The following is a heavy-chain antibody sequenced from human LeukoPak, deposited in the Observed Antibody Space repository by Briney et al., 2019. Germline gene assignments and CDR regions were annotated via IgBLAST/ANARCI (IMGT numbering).Heavy chain of an antibody. CDR2: IYPGDSDT. V-gene: IGHV5-51*01. CDR1: GYSFTSYW. D-gene: IGHD3-22*01. CDR3: ARLISIGDSSGYPTYYFDY. J-gene: IGHJ4*02. Sequence: AGESLKISCKGSGYSFTSYWIGWVRQMPGKGLEWMGIIYPGDSDTRYSPSFQGQVTISADKSISTAYLQWSSLKASDTAMYYCARLISIGDSSGYPTYYFDYWGQGTLVTVSS.